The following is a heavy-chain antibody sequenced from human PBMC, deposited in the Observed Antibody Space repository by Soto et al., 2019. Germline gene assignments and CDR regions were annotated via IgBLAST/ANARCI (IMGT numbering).Heavy chain of an antibody. D-gene: IGHD2-21*02. CDR2: IYYSGST. Sequence: QLQLQESGPGLVKPSETLSLTCTVSGGSISSSSYYWGWIRQPPGKGLEWIGSIYYSGSTYYNPSXXXRXXISVDASKNQFSLKLSSVTAADTAVYYCARRSSGGDGPLEHWGQGTLVTVSS. J-gene: IGHJ4*02. CDR1: GGSISSSSYY. V-gene: IGHV4-39*01. CDR3: ARRSSGGDGPLEH.